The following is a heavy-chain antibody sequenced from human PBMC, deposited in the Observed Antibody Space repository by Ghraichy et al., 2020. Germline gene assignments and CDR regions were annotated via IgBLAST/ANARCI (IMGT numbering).Heavy chain of an antibody. D-gene: IGHD6-13*01. V-gene: IGHV4-39*01. CDR1: GGSISNTHYY. CDR2: MYYSGAT. CDR3: ASAPYDSTWDAFDY. Sequence: SETLFLTCTVSGGSISNTHYYWGWIRQPPGKGLEWIGSMYYSGATYDNPSLKSRVTISVDTSKNQFSLKLSSVTAADTAVYYCASAPYDSTWDAFDYCGQATLVTVSS. J-gene: IGHJ4*02.